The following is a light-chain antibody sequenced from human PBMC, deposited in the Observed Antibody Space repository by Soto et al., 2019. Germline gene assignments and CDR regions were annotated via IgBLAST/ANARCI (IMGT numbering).Light chain of an antibody. V-gene: IGLV2-23*03. CDR3: CSYAGSSTFPV. J-gene: IGLJ1*01. Sequence: QSALTQPASVTGSPGQSITISCTGTSSYVGSYNLVSWYQQHPGKAPKLMIYEGSKRPSGVSNRFSGSKSGNTASLTISGFQAEDEADYYCCSYAGSSTFPVFGTGTKVTVL. CDR1: SSYVGSYNL. CDR2: EGS.